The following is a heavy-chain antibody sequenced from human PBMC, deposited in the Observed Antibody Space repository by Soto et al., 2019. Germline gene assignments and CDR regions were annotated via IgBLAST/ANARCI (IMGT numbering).Heavy chain of an antibody. CDR2: IIPSFGTT. V-gene: IGHV1-69*01. CDR3: ATQRVATARFDF. D-gene: IGHD2-21*02. Sequence: QVQLVQSGGEMKKPGSSVRVSCKASGGTFSSYGISWVRQAPGQGLEWVGGIIPSFGTTKYGQEFQDRVTITAVESTSTAYMGMSRVIYVHTAVYYCATQRVATARFDFCGQRTLINLSS. CDR1: GGTFSSYG. J-gene: IGHJ4*02.